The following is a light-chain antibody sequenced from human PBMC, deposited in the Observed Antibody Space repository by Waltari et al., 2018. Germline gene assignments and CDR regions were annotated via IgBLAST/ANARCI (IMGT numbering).Light chain of an antibody. Sequence: QSALTQPRSVSGSPGPSVTIPCTGTSGEVGGYKSIYWYQQHPGKAPKIMIYDVTRRPSGVPDRFSGSKSGNTASLTISGLHPEDEADYYCCSYAGSYTFVVFGGGTKLTVL. CDR3: CSYAGSYTFVV. CDR2: DVT. V-gene: IGLV2-11*01. CDR1: SGEVGGYKS. J-gene: IGLJ2*01.